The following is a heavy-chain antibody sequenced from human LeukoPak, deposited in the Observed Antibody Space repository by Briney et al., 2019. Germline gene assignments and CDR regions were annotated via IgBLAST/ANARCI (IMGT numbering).Heavy chain of an antibody. V-gene: IGHV4-59*08. CDR2: IYYSGST. CDR3: ARTTWPTNRFDP. D-gene: IGHD2/OR15-2a*01. Sequence: SETLSLTCTVSGGSISSYYWSWIRQPPGKGLEWIGYIYYSGSTNYNPSLKSRVTISVDTSKNQFSLKLSSVTAADTAVYYCARTTWPTNRFDPWGQGTLVTVSS. CDR1: GGSISSYY. J-gene: IGHJ5*02.